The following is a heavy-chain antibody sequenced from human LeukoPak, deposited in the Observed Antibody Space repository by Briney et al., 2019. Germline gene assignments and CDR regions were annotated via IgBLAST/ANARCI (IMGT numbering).Heavy chain of an antibody. CDR1: GFTFSKYG. Sequence: GGSLRLSCAASGFTFSKYGMHWVRQAPGKGLEWVAVISYDGSNKYYADSVKGRFTISRDNSKNTLYLQMNSLRAEDTAVYYCAKGGDWMAAGLDYWGQGTLVTVSS. J-gene: IGHJ4*02. CDR2: ISYDGSNK. CDR3: AKGGDWMAAGLDY. V-gene: IGHV3-30*18. D-gene: IGHD3/OR15-3a*01.